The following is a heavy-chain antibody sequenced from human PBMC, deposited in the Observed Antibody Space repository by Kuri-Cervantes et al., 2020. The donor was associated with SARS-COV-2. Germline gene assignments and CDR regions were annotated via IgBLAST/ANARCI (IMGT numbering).Heavy chain of an antibody. CDR1: GGSFSGYH. CDR2: IYYSGST. Sequence: GSLRLSCAVYGGSFSGYHWSWIRQPPGKGLEWIGSIYYSGSTYYNPSLKSRVTISVDTSKNQFSLKLSSVTAADTAVYYCASPSDITMVRGVIITGAFDIWGQGTMVTVSS. J-gene: IGHJ3*02. D-gene: IGHD3-10*01. CDR3: ASPSDITMVRGVIITGAFDI. V-gene: IGHV4-34*01.